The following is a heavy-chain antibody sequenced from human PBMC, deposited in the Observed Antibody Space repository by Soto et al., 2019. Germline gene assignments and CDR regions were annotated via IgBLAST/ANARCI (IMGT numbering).Heavy chain of an antibody. D-gene: IGHD2-21*02. J-gene: IGHJ6*02. Sequence: ASVKVSCKASGYTFTSYAMHWVRQAPGQRLEWMGWINAGNGNTKYSQKFQGRVTITRDTSASTAYMELSSLRSEDTAVYYCARDTSYCGGDCYWGRHYYYGMDVWGQGTTVTVS. V-gene: IGHV1-3*01. CDR3: ARDTSYCGGDCYWGRHYYYGMDV. CDR1: GYTFTSYA. CDR2: INAGNGNT.